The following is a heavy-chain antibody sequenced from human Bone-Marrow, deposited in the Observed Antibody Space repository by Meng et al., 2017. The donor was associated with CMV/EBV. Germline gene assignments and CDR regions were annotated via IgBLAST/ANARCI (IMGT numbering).Heavy chain of an antibody. Sequence: ASVKVSCKASGYTFTSYDINWVRQATGQGLEWMGWMNPNSGNTGYAQKFQGRVTMTRNTSISTAYMELRSLRSEDTAVYYCARHGYYGSGSYYKPVYYYYYGMDVWGQGTTVTVSS. CDR2: MNPNSGNT. V-gene: IGHV1-8*01. J-gene: IGHJ6*02. D-gene: IGHD3-10*01. CDR1: GYTFTSYD. CDR3: ARHGYYGSGSYYKPVYYYYYGMDV.